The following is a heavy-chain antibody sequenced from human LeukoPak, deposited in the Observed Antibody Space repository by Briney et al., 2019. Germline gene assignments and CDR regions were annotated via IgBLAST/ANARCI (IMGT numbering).Heavy chain of an antibody. V-gene: IGHV3-48*04. D-gene: IGHD3-22*01. CDR3: ARDGHHYYDSSGYSDY. CDR2: ISSSSSTI. CDR1: GFTFSSYS. Sequence: PGGSLRLSCAASGFTFSSYSMNWVRQAPGKGLEWVSYISSSSSTIYYADSVKGRFTISRDNAKNSLYLQMNSLRAEDTAVYYCARDGHHYYDSSGYSDYWGQGTLVTVSS. J-gene: IGHJ4*02.